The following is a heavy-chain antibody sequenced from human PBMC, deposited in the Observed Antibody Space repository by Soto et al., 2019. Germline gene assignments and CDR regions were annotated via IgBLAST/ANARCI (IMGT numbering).Heavy chain of an antibody. CDR1: GFTFSSYA. Sequence: GGSLRLSCAAPGFTFSSYAMSWVRQAPGKGLEWVSAISGSGGSTYYADPVKGRFTISRDNSKNTLYLQMNSLRAEDTAVYYCAKESRGVVPAARFDPWGQGTLVTVSS. J-gene: IGHJ5*02. V-gene: IGHV3-23*01. CDR3: AKESRGVVPAARFDP. CDR2: ISGSGGST. D-gene: IGHD2-2*01.